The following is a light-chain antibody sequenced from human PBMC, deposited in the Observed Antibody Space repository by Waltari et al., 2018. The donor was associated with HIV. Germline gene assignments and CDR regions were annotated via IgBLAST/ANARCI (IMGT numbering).Light chain of an antibody. J-gene: IGLJ2*01. V-gene: IGLV2-14*03. CDR2: DVS. CDR3: SSYTSSSVV. CDR1: SSDVGGYNY. Sequence: SALTQPASVSGSPGQSITISCTGPSSDVGGYNYVSWYQQPPGKAPKLMIYDVSNRPSVVSNRFSGSKSGNTASLTISGLQAEDEADYYCSSYTSSSVVFGGGTKLTVL.